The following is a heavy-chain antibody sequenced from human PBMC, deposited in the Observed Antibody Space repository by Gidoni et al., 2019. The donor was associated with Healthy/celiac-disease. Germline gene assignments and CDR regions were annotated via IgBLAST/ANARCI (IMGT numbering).Heavy chain of an antibody. CDR1: GFTFSSYS. V-gene: IGHV3-21*01. CDR3: AREGWLVYFGLDY. J-gene: IGHJ4*02. D-gene: IGHD6-19*01. CDR2: ISSVSSYI. Sequence: EVQLVESGGDLVKPGGSLSLSCAASGFTFSSYSINWVRQAPGKWLEWVSSISSVSSYIYYADSVKGRFTISRDNAKNSLYLQMNSLRAEDTAVYYCAREGWLVYFGLDYWGQGTLVTVSS.